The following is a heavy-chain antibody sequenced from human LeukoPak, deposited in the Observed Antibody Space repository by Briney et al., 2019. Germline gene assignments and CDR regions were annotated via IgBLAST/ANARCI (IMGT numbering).Heavy chain of an antibody. CDR3: ARAWWGFDY. CDR2: INHSGST. J-gene: IGHJ4*02. V-gene: IGHV4-34*01. CDR1: GGSVSGYY. D-gene: IGHD2-8*02. Sequence: SETLSLTCAVYGGSVSGYYWSWIRQPPGKGLEWIGEINHSGSTNYNPSLKSRVTISVDTSKNQFSLKLSSVTAADTAVYYCARAWWGFDYWGQGTLVTVSS.